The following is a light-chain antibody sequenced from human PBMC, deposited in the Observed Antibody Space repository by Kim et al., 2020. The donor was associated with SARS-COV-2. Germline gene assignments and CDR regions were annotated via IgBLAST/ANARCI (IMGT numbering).Light chain of an antibody. CDR1: KLWDKI. CDR2: QNK. J-gene: IGLJ1*01. Sequence: SVSPGQTASITCSGDKLWDKIASWYQQKPGQSPLLVIYQNKKRPSGIPERFSGSNSGNTATLTISGTQGLDEADYYCQAWEADTGVFGTGTKVTVL. V-gene: IGLV3-1*01. CDR3: QAWEADTGV.